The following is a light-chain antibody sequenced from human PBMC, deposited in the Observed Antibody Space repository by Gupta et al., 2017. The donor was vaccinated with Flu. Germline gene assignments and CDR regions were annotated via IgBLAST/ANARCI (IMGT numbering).Light chain of an antibody. CDR2: AVS. Sequence: PSSLSASVGDRVTITCRTSQSISSYLNRYQQKPGKVPKLLIYAVSSLQSGVPSRSSASRSRTDFTLRIIILHPKDFATYYCHQSESTGKTFEQEARLELQ. V-gene: IGKV1-39*01. CDR3: HQSESTGKT. J-gene: IGKJ5*01. CDR1: QSISSY.